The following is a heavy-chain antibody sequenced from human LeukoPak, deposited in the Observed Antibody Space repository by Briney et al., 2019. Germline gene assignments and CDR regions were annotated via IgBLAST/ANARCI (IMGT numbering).Heavy chain of an antibody. J-gene: IGHJ4*02. V-gene: IGHV5-51*01. CDR3: ARVTYSSSAPDY. CDR1: GYRFTSYW. CDR2: IYPGDSDT. Sequence: GESLKISFKGSGYRFTSYWIGWVRQMPGRGLGGMGIIYPGDSDTRYSPSFQGQVTTSADKSISTAYLQWSSLKASDTAMYYCARVTYSSSAPDYWGQGTLVTVSS. D-gene: IGHD6-13*01.